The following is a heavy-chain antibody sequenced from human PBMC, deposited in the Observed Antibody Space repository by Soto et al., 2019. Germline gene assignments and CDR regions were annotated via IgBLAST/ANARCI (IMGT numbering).Heavy chain of an antibody. D-gene: IGHD3-3*01. V-gene: IGHV4-30-4*01. CDR2: ISYSGST. Sequence: SETLSLTCTVSGGSISSGEYYWTWIRQPPGKGLEWIGYISYSGSTHYSPSLKSRVSITVDTSKNQFSLNLASVSAEDTAVYYGARTSFTIFGPSKDYCGRGVWGLGTRVTVSS. J-gene: IGHJ6*02. CDR1: GGSISSGEYY. CDR3: ARTSFTIFGPSKDYCGRGV.